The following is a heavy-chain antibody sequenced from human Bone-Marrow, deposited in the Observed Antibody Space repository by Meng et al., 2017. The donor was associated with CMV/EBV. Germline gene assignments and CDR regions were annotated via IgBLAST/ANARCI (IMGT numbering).Heavy chain of an antibody. CDR3: ARRVGATTIDY. CDR2: IYYSGST. Sequence: LRLSCTVSGGSISSGDYYWSWIRQPPGKGLERIGYIYYSGSTYYNPSLKSRVTISVDTSKNQFSLKLSSVTAADTAVYYCARRVGATTIDYWGQGTLVTVSS. V-gene: IGHV4-30-4*08. D-gene: IGHD1-26*01. J-gene: IGHJ4*02. CDR1: GGSISSGDYY.